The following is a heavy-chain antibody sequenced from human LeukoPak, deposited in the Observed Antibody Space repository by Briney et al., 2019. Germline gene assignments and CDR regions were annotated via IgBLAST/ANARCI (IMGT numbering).Heavy chain of an antibody. CDR3: ARVVGIGLDSNFDY. V-gene: IGHV1-69*13. J-gene: IGHJ4*02. CDR2: IIPIFGTA. D-gene: IGHD2-21*01. Sequence: GASVKVSCKASGYTFTSYYMHWVRQAPGQGLEWMGGIIPIFGTANYAQKFQGRVTITADESTSTAYMELSSLRSEDTAVYYCARVVGIGLDSNFDYWGQGTLVTVSS. CDR1: GYTFTSYY.